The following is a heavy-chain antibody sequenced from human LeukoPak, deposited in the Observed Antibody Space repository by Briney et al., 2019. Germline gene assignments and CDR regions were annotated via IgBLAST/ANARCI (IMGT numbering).Heavy chain of an antibody. J-gene: IGHJ6*03. V-gene: IGHV3-74*01. CDR3: AKVRPGYYYMDV. CDR2: INIDGGGP. D-gene: IGHD7-27*01. CDR1: GFTFSSYW. Sequence: PGGPLRLSCAASGFTFSSYWMHWVRQDPGKGLVWVSRINIDGGGPSYADSVKGRFTISRDNAKNTLYLQMNSLRAEDTAVYYCAKVRPGYYYMDVWGKGTTVTVSS.